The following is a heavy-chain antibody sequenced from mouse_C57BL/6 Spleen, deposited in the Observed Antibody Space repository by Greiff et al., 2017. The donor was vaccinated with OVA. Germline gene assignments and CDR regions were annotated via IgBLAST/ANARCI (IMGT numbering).Heavy chain of an antibody. CDR1: GFTFSDYG. J-gene: IGHJ2*01. CDR3: ARQKFTLYFDY. D-gene: IGHD1-1*01. CDR2: ISSGSSTI. V-gene: IGHV5-17*01. Sequence: VQLKESGGGLVKPGGSLTLSCAASGFTFSDYGMHWVRQAPEKGLEWVAYISSGSSTIYYAATVKGRFTITRANAKNTLFLQMTSLRSEDTAMYYCARQKFTLYFDYWGQGTTLTVSS.